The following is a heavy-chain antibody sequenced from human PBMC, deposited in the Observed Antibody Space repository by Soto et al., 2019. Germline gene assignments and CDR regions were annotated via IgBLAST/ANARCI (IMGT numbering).Heavy chain of an antibody. CDR1: GYTLTELS. J-gene: IGHJ5*02. CDR2: FDPEDGET. Sequence: ASVKVSCKVSGYTLTELSMHWVRQAPGKGLEWMGGFDPEDGETIYAQKFQGRVTMTEDTSTDTAYMELSSLRSEDTAVYYCATAGIAVAGIGNWFDPWGQGTLVTVYS. D-gene: IGHD6-19*01. CDR3: ATAGIAVAGIGNWFDP. V-gene: IGHV1-24*01.